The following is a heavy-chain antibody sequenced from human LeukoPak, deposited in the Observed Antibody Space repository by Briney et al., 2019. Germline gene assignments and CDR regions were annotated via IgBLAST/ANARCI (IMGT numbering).Heavy chain of an antibody. Sequence: PSETLSLTCAVSGGSISSSNWWSWVRQPPGKGLEWIGEIYHSGSTNYNPSLKSRVTISVDPSKNQFSLKLSSVTAADTAVYYCARPVRRGFNDAFDIWGQGTMVTVSS. CDR1: GGSISSSNW. V-gene: IGHV4-4*02. D-gene: IGHD3-10*01. J-gene: IGHJ3*02. CDR2: IYHSGST. CDR3: ARPVRRGFNDAFDI.